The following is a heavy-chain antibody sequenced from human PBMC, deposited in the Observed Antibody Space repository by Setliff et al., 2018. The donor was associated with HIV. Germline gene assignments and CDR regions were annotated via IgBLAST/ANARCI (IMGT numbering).Heavy chain of an antibody. V-gene: IGHV3-15*01. CDR3: TTGGPSNSIGDYYHYGLDV. Sequence: LRLSCAASGFTFSNAWMSWVRQAPEKGLEWVGRIKSKTDGGTTDYAAPVKGRFTISRDDSMNSLYLQMNSLETEDTAIYYCTTGGPSNSIGDYYHYGLDVWGQGTAVTVSS. CDR2: IKSKTDGGTT. CDR1: GFTFSNAW. D-gene: IGHD4-4*01. J-gene: IGHJ6*02.